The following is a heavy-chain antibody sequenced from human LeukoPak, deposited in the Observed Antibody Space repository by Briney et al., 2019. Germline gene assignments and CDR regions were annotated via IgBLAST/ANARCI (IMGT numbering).Heavy chain of an antibody. CDR1: GYTFTGYY. J-gene: IGHJ5*02. CDR3: ARGPYYDFWSGQNWFDP. CDR2: INPSGGST. V-gene: IGHV1-46*01. Sequence: ASVKVSCKASGYTFTGYYMHWVRQAPGQGLEWMGWINPSGGSTSYAQKFQGRVTMTRDTSTSTVYMELSSLRSEDTAVYYCARGPYYDFWSGQNWFDPWGQGTLVTVSS. D-gene: IGHD3-3*01.